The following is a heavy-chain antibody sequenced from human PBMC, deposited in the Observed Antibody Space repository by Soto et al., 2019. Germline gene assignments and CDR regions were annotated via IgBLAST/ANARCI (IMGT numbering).Heavy chain of an antibody. CDR2: ISGSGGST. Sequence: GGSLRLSCAASGFTFSSYAMSWVRQAPGKGLEWVSAISGSGGSTYYADSVKGRFTISRDNSKNTLYLQMNSLRAEDTAVYYCAKDPYDSSGYSYNHFDYWGQGTLVTVSS. CDR1: GFTFSSYA. J-gene: IGHJ4*02. V-gene: IGHV3-23*01. D-gene: IGHD3-22*01. CDR3: AKDPYDSSGYSYNHFDY.